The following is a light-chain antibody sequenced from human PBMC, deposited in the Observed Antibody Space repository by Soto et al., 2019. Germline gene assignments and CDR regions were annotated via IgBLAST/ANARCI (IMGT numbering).Light chain of an antibody. Sequence: DIQMTQSPSSLSASVGDRVTITCRASQSISSYLAWYQQKPGKAPKLLIYAASTLQSGVPSRFSGSGSGTDFTLTISCLQSEDFATYYCQQYYSYPFTFGPGTKVDIK. V-gene: IGKV1-9*01. CDR2: AAS. CDR1: QSISSY. CDR3: QQYYSYPFT. J-gene: IGKJ3*01.